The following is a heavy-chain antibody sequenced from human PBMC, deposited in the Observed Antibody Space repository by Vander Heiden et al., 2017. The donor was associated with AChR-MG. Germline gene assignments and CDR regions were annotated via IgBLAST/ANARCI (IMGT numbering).Heavy chain of an antibody. Sequence: EVQLLESGGGLVQPGGSLRLSCAASGFTFSSYAMSWARQDPGKGLEWVSAISGSGGSTYYADSVKGRFTISRDNSKNTLYLQMNSLRAEDTAVYYCAKEETGLATTNDAFDIWGQGTMVTVSS. CDR1: GFTFSSYA. CDR3: AKEETGLATTNDAFDI. D-gene: IGHD3-9*01. CDR2: ISGSGGST. J-gene: IGHJ3*02. V-gene: IGHV3-23*01.